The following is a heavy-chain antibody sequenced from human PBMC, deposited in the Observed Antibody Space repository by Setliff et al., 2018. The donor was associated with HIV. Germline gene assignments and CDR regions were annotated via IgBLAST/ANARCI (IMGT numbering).Heavy chain of an antibody. V-gene: IGHV4-4*02. CDR3: ARVGGQWLSGYYYYYAMDV. D-gene: IGHD6-19*01. CDR2: IYHSGST. Sequence: SETLSLTCAVSGGSISSSNWWSWVRQPPGKGLEWIGEIYHSGSTNYNPSLKSRVTISVDTSKNQFSLKLSSVTAADTAVYYCARVGGQWLSGYYYYYAMDVWGQGTTVTVSS. J-gene: IGHJ6*02. CDR1: GGSISSSNW.